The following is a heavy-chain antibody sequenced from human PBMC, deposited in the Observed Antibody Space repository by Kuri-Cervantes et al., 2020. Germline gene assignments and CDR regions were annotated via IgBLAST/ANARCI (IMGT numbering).Heavy chain of an antibody. CDR1: GFTFDDYA. Sequence: SLKISCAASGFTFDDYAMHWVRQAPGKGLEWVSGISWNSGSIGYADSVKGRFTISRDNAKNSLYLQMNSLRAEDTAVYYCARYVYGVTTQFDYWGQGTLVTVSS. J-gene: IGHJ4*02. CDR2: ISWNSGSI. D-gene: IGHD4-17*01. CDR3: ARYVYGVTTQFDY. V-gene: IGHV3-9*01.